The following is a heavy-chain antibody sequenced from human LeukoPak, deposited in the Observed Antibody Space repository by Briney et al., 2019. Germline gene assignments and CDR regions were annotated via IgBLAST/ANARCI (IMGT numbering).Heavy chain of an antibody. V-gene: IGHV4-39*07. J-gene: IGHJ5*02. CDR1: GGSISSSPYY. Sequence: PSETLSLACTVSGGSISSSPYYWGWIRQPPGKGLEWIGSIYYSGTTHYNPSLESRVTISVDTSKNQFSLKLASVTAADTAIYYCAKGAGGFSYYNWFDPWGQGTLVTVSS. CDR3: AKGAGGFSYYNWFDP. CDR2: IYYSGTT. D-gene: IGHD5-18*01.